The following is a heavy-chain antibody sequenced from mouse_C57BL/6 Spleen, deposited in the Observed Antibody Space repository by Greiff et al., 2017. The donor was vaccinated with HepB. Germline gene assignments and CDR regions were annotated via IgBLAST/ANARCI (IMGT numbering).Heavy chain of an antibody. Sequence: QVQLQQSGAELARPGASVKLSCKASGYTFTSYGISWVKQRTGQGLEWIGEIYPRSGNTYYNEKFKGKATLTADKSSSTAYMELRSLTSEDSAVYVCACFYYDYDGYFDVWGTGTTVTVSS. CDR1: GYTFTSYG. D-gene: IGHD2-4*01. V-gene: IGHV1-81*01. CDR3: ACFYYDYDGYFDV. CDR2: IYPRSGNT. J-gene: IGHJ1*03.